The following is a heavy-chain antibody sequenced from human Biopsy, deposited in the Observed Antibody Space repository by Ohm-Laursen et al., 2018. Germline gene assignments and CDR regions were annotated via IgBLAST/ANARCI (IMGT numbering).Heavy chain of an antibody. CDR3: VKDSVLYYGLYYFDF. J-gene: IGHJ4*02. Sequence: SQRLSLAASVFTYPVCAMYWIRIVPAKGLERVSGISWNNGGIGYVDPVKGRLTISRDNAKNSLYLQMKSLSLEDTSFYYCVKDSVLYYGLYYFDFWGQGTPVTVSS. CDR2: ISWNNGGI. CDR1: VFTYPVCA. V-gene: IGHV3-9*01. D-gene: IGHD1-26*01.